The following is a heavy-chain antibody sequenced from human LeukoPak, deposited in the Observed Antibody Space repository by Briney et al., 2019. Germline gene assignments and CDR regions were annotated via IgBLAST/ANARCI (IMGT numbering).Heavy chain of an antibody. CDR1: GGTFSSYA. Sequence: SVKVSCKASGGTFSSYAISWVRQAPGQGLEWMGGITPIFGTTNYAQKFQGRVTITTDESTSTAYMELSSLRSEDTAVYYCARGPELERFDYWGQGTLVTVSS. CDR2: ITPIFGTT. V-gene: IGHV1-69*05. J-gene: IGHJ4*02. CDR3: ARGPELERFDY. D-gene: IGHD1-1*01.